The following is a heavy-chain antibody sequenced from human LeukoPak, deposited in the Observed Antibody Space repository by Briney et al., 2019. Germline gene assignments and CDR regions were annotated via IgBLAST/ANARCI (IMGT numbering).Heavy chain of an antibody. Sequence: GESLKISCQGSGYSFTSYWITWVRQMPGKGLEWMGRIDPSDSYTNYSPSFQGHVTISADKSINTAYLQWSSLKASDTAMYYCARTINGDSDYWGQGTLVTVSS. J-gene: IGHJ4*02. CDR2: IDPSDSYT. D-gene: IGHD2-21*01. V-gene: IGHV5-10-1*01. CDR1: GYSFTSYW. CDR3: ARTINGDSDY.